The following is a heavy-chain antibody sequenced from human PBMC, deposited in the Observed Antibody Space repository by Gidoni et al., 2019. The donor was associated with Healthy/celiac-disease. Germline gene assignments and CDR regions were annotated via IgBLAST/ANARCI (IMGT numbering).Heavy chain of an antibody. D-gene: IGHD2-15*01. J-gene: IGHJ6*02. CDR1: GGSISSSSYY. CDR3: ARLTKNCSGGSCYSYYGMDV. Sequence: QLQLQESGPGLVKPSETLSLTCTVSGGSISSSSYYWGWNRQPPGKGLEWIGIIYYSGSTYYNPSLKSRVTISVDTSKNQFSLKLSSVTAADTAVYYCARLTKNCSGGSCYSYYGMDVWGQGTTVTVSS. CDR2: IYYSGST. V-gene: IGHV4-39*01.